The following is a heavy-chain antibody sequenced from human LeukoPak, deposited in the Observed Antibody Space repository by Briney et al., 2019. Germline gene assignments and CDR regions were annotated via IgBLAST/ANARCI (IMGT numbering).Heavy chain of an antibody. CDR2: ISGSGDNT. CDR1: EFTSSSYA. D-gene: IGHD3-22*01. J-gene: IGHJ4*02. Sequence: GGSLRLFCAASEFTSSSYAMSWVRQAPGKGLEWVSGISGSGDNTYYADSVKGRFTISRDNSKNTLYVQVNSLGTEDTAAYYCAKGSYYDSSGSFYFDYWGQGTLVTVSS. V-gene: IGHV3-23*01. CDR3: AKGSYYDSSGSFYFDY.